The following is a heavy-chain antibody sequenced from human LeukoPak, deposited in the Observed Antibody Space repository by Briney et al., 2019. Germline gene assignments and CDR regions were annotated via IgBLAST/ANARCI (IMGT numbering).Heavy chain of an antibody. CDR2: IGRSSKYI. V-gene: IGHV3-21*01. J-gene: IGHJ4*02. D-gene: IGHD2-2*01. CDR1: GLTFSGYT. CDR3: ARECNHQLLRGEFDY. Sequence: GGSLRLSFAASGLTFSGYTIGWVRPPAGKGMEWVASIGRSSKYIYYAESVKGRFTISRDNANKSLYLHMNSLRAQHTAVYYWARECNHQLLRGEFDYWGQGTLVTVSS.